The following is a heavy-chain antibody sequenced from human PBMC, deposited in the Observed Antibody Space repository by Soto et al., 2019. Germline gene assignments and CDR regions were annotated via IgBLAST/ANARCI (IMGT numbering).Heavy chain of an antibody. V-gene: IGHV4-38-2*01. J-gene: IGHJ4*02. CDR3: ARLETEYCSGGSCYSVPSPFDY. CDR1: GYSISSGYY. Sequence: PSETLSLTCAVSGYSISSGYYWGWIRQPPGKGLEWIGSIYHSGSTYYNPSLKSRVTISVDTSKNQFSLKLSSVTAADTAVYYCARLETEYCSGGSCYSVPSPFDYWGQGTLVTAPQ. D-gene: IGHD2-15*01. CDR2: IYHSGST.